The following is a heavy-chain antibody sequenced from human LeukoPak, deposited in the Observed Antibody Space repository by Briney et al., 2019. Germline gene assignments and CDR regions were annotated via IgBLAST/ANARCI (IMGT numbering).Heavy chain of an antibody. CDR1: GFTFSSFW. CDR3: AREPYYYDRSGHDY. V-gene: IGHV3-7*01. D-gene: IGHD3-22*01. CDR2: IKQDGSDK. J-gene: IGHJ4*02. Sequence: GGSLRLSCAASGFTFSSFWMSWVRQAPGRGLEWVANIKQDGSDKYYVDSVKGRFTISRDNAKNSLYLQMNSLRAEDTAVYYCAREPYYYDRSGHDYWGQGTLVTVSS.